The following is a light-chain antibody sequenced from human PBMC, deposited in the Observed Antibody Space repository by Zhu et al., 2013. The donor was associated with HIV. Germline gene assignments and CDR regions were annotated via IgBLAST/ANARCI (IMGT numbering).Light chain of an antibody. CDR1: TSNIGAGYD. Sequence: QSVLTQPPSVSGAPGQRVTITCTGGTSNIGAGYDVHWYQQHPGAAPKLLIFGNNNRLSGVPDRFSGSRSGTSASVAIIGLQAEDEADYYCSSYTSTSTLEVFGTGTKVTVL. V-gene: IGLV1-40*01. CDR3: SSYTSTSTLEV. J-gene: IGLJ1*01. CDR2: GNN.